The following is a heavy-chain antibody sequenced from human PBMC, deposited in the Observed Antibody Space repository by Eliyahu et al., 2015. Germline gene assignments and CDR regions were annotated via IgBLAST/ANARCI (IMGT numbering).Heavy chain of an antibody. CDR2: IRYDGSNK. J-gene: IGHJ6*02. Sequence: QVQLVESGGGVVQPGGSLXXSCXXSGFPXXSXGXHWVRQAPGKGLEWVAFIRYDGSNKYYADSVKGRFTISRDNSKNTLYLQMNSLRAEDTAVYYCAKCIAARDGDYYYYGMDVWGQGTTVTVSS. CDR1: GFPXXSXG. CDR3: AKCIAARDGDYYYYGMDV. V-gene: IGHV3-30*02. D-gene: IGHD6-6*01.